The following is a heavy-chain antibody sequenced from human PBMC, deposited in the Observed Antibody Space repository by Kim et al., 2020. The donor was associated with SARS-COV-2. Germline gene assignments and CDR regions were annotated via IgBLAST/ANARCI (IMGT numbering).Heavy chain of an antibody. Sequence: ASVKVSCTASGYTFTTNGINWVRQAPGQGLEWMGWINTYNGNTKYPQKVQGRVTLTIDTSTATGYMDLKNLRSDDTAVYFCTRDTTWGFFDYWGQGTLVT. CDR3: TRDTTWGFFDY. CDR2: INTYNGNT. CDR1: GYTFTTNG. D-gene: IGHD3-16*01. V-gene: IGHV1-18*04. J-gene: IGHJ4*02.